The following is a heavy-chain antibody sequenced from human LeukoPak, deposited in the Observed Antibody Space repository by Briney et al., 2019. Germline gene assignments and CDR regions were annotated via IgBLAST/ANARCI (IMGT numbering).Heavy chain of an antibody. D-gene: IGHD1-14*01. J-gene: IGHJ4*02. CDR3: ASDHPDRYFDY. V-gene: IGHV1-46*01. Sequence: APVKLSCKAPGYTFTNYYLHWVRQAPGQGLEWMGIINPSGDSTIYAQKFQGRVTMTRDTSTSTVHMELSSLRSEDTAVYYCASDHPDRYFDYWGQGTLVTVSS. CDR2: INPSGDST. CDR1: GYTFTNYY.